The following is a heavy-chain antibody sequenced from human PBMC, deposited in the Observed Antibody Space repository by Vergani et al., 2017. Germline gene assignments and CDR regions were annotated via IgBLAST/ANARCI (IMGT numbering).Heavy chain of an antibody. V-gene: IGHV4-61*10. CDR2: IYYSGST. J-gene: IGHJ2*01. D-gene: IGHD3-3*01. CDR3: ASSTWGRFLGYFDL. CDR1: GGSVSSGSYY. Sequence: QVQLQESGPGLVKPSETLSLTCTVSGGSVSSGSYYWSWIRQPAGKGLEWIGYIYYSGSTNYNPSLKSRVTISVDTSKNQFSLKLSSVTAADTAVYYCASSTWGRFLGYFDLWGRGTLVTVSS.